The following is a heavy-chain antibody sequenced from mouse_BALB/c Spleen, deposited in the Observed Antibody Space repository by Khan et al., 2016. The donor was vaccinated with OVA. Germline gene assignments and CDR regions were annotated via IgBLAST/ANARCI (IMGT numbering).Heavy chain of an antibody. Sequence: EVPLQESGPSLVKPSQTLSLTCSVTGDSLTSGFWNWIRKFPGNKFEYLGYITYSGNTYYNPSLKSRISITRDTSKSQYYLQLNSVTTEDTTTYYCARSYGSWAMDYWGQGTSVTVSS. D-gene: IGHD1-1*01. V-gene: IGHV3-8*02. CDR2: ITYSGNT. CDR3: ARSYGSWAMDY. CDR1: GDSLTSGF. J-gene: IGHJ4*01.